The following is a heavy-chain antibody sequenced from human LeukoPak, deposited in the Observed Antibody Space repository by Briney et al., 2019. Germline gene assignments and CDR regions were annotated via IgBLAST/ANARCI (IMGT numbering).Heavy chain of an antibody. V-gene: IGHV3-30*02. CDR1: GFPFNSYG. CDR3: AKDRYLQIDY. CDR2: IRYDGSNK. D-gene: IGHD1-1*01. Sequence: GGSLRLSCAASGFPFNSYGMHWVRQAPRKGREGVAFIRYDGSNKYYADSVKCRFTISRDNSKNTLYLQMNSLRAEDTAVYYCAKDRYLQIDYWGQGTLVSVSS. J-gene: IGHJ4*02.